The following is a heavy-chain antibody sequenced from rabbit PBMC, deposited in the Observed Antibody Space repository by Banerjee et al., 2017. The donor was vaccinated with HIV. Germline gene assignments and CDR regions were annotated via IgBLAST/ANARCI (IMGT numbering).Heavy chain of an antibody. V-gene: IGHV1S45*01. D-gene: IGHD4-1*01. CDR2: IDVSSSGST. CDR1: GFDFSSSYW. CDR3: ARDLAGVIGWNFNL. J-gene: IGHJ4*01. Sequence: QEQLVESGGGLVQPEGSLTLTCKASGFDFSSSYWICWVRQAPGKGLEWIACIDVSSSGSTYYASWAKGRFTVSKTSSTTVTLQMTSLTAADTATYFCARDLAGVIGWNFNLWGQGTLVTVS.